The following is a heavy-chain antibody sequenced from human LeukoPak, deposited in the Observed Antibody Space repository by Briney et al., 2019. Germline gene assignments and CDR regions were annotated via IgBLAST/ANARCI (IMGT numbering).Heavy chain of an antibody. V-gene: IGHV4-34*01. J-gene: IGHJ4*02. CDR1: GGSFSGYY. CDR2: INHSGST. D-gene: IGHD3-10*01. Sequence: PSETLSLTCAVYGGSFSGYYWSWIRQPPGKGLEWIGEINHSGSTNYNPSLKSRVTISVDTSKNQFSLKLSSVTAADTAVYYCARARPYGSGSYHRLKPNNFDYWGRGTLVTVSS. CDR3: ARARPYGSGSYHRLKPNNFDY.